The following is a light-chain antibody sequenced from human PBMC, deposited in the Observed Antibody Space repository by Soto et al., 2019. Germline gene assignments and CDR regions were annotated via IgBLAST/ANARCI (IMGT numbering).Light chain of an antibody. J-gene: IGLJ2*01. CDR2: EDY. Sequence: QSALTQPASVSGSPGQSITISCTGTSSDVGSYNFVSWYQQYPGKAPKLMIYEDYKRPSGVSNRFSGSKSGNTASLTISGLQAEDEAEYYCCSYVGSNIFVIFGGGTKLTVL. CDR1: SSDVGSYNF. V-gene: IGLV2-23*02. CDR3: CSYVGSNIFVI.